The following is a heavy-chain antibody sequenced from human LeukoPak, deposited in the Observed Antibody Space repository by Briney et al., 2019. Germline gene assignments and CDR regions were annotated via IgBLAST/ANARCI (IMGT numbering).Heavy chain of an antibody. Sequence: ASVKVSCKASGYTFTSYYMHWVRQAPGQGLEWMGIINPSGGSTSYAQKFQGRVTMTEDTSTDTAYMELNSLRSEDTALYYCATYSGYALHDAFDIWGQGTMVTVSS. V-gene: IGHV1-46*01. D-gene: IGHD5-12*01. J-gene: IGHJ3*02. CDR2: INPSGGST. CDR1: GYTFTSYY. CDR3: ATYSGYALHDAFDI.